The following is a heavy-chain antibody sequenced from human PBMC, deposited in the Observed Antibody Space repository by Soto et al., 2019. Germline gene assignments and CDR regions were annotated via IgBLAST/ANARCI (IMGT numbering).Heavy chain of an antibody. J-gene: IGHJ5*02. Sequence: QLQLQESGPGLVKPSETLSLTCTVSGGSNSSSNYYWGWIRQPPGKGLEWIGSIYYRGSTYYNPSLKSRVTISADTSKNQFSLKLSSVTAADTAVYYCATQEVGGSYVYTFDPWGQGTLVTVSS. CDR1: GGSNSSSNYY. D-gene: IGHD1-26*01. CDR3: ATQEVGGSYVYTFDP. V-gene: IGHV4-39*01. CDR2: IYYRGST.